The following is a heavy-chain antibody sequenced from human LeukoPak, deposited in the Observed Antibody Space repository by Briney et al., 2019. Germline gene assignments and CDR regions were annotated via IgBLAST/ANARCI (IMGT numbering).Heavy chain of an antibody. CDR1: GGSISSYY. J-gene: IGHJ4*02. D-gene: IGHD3-10*01. CDR3: AGARLSSGSYYNDDY. CDR2: IYTSGST. Sequence: SETLSLTCTVSGGSISSYYWSWIRQPAGKGLEWIGRIYTSGSTNYNPSLKSRVTMSVDTSKNQFSLKLSSVTAADTAIYYCAGARLSSGSYYNDDYWGQGTLVTVSS. V-gene: IGHV4-4*07.